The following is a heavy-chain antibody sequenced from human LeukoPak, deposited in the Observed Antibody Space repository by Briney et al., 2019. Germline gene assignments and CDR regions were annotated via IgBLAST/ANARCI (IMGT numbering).Heavy chain of an antibody. Sequence: GGSLRLSCAASGFTFSSYAMSWVRQAPGKGLEWVSAISGSGGSTYYADSVKGRFTISRDNSKNTLYLQTNSLRAEDTAVYYCAKVSTSSYYYYYGMDVWGQGTTVTVSS. CDR2: ISGSGGST. V-gene: IGHV3-23*01. CDR3: AKVSTSSYYYYYGMDV. CDR1: GFTFSSYA. J-gene: IGHJ6*02. D-gene: IGHD2-2*01.